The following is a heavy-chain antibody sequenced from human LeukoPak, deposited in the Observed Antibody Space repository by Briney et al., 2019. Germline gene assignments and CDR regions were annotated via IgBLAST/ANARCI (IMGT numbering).Heavy chain of an antibody. J-gene: IGHJ4*02. CDR3: ARDTRFHESGGNDY. CDR2: ITPTAGTT. D-gene: IGHD2-15*01. CDR1: GYSFTSYY. V-gene: IGHV1-46*01. Sequence: ASVKVSCRASGYSFTSYYIHWGRHAPGEGLEWRGLITPTAGTTVYAHNFQGRVTMTTDTSTSTAFLDVSGRTSADTAVYYCARDTRFHESGGNDYWGQGTVVGVSS.